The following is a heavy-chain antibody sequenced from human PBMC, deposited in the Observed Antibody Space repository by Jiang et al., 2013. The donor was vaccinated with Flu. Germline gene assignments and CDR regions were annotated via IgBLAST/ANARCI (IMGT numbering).Heavy chain of an antibody. J-gene: IGHJ4*02. CDR1: RFIFDNYM. Sequence: VQLVESGGGVVQPGRSVRLSCVGSRFIFDNYMIHWVRQAPGKGPEWVALISSDGRNTDYGDSVKGRFTISRDNSRNTLYLQMNSLRPEDTAIYFCARDMGLLQRFYFDYWGQGTQVTVSS. D-gene: IGHD3-22*01. CDR2: ISSDGRNT. V-gene: IGHV3-30*01. CDR3: ARDMGLLQRFYFDY.